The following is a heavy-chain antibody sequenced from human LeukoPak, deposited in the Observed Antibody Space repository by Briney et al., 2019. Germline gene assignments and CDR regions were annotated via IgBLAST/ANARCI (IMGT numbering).Heavy chain of an antibody. CDR3: ARVIRGYDSSGGFEY. CDR2: INSGGSRT. J-gene: IGHJ4*02. CDR1: GFTFSSYW. Sequence: GGSVRLSCAASGFTFSSYWMHWVGQAPGTGLVWDSHINSGGSRTSYADSVKGRFTISRDNAKNTLNLQMNSLRAEDTAVYYCARVIRGYDSSGGFEYWGQGTVVSVSS. D-gene: IGHD3-22*01. V-gene: IGHV3-74*01.